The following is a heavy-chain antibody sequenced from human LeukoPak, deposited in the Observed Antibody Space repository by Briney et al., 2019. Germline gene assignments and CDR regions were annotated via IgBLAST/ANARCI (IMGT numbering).Heavy chain of an antibody. CDR3: ARDKGGPIDF. V-gene: IGHV3-21*01. CDR2: ISSSSTYI. J-gene: IGHJ3*01. D-gene: IGHD1-26*01. CDR1: GFSFSSYS. Sequence: GGSLRLSCAASGFSFSSYSMNWVRQAPGKGLEWVSSISSSSTYIYYADSVKGRFTISRDNAKNSLYLQMTSLRAEDTAVYYCARDKGGPIDFWGQGTMVTVSS.